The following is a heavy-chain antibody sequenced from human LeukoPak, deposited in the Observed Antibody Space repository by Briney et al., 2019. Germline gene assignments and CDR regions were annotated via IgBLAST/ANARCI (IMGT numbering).Heavy chain of an antibody. CDR2: INPNSGGT. CDR3: ARREVTYDSSGYFVY. J-gene: IGHJ4*02. Sequence: GASVKVSCKASGYTFTGYYMHWVRQAPGQGLEWMGWINPNSGGTNYAQKFQGRVTMTRDTSISTAYVELSRLRSDDTAVYYCARREVTYDSSGYFVYWGQGTLVTVSS. D-gene: IGHD3-22*01. CDR1: GYTFTGYY. V-gene: IGHV1-2*02.